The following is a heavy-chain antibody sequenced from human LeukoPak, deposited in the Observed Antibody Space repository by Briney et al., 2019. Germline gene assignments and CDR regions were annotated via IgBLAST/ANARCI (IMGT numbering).Heavy chain of an antibody. D-gene: IGHD2-2*01. CDR2: IYHSGST. V-gene: IGHV4-38-2*02. CDR3: ARQGIVPAATLLAY. Sequence: SETLSLTCTVSGYSISSGYYWGWIRQPPGKGLEWIGSIYHSGSTYYNPSLKSRVTISVDTSKNQFSLRLSSVTATDTAVYYCARQGIVPAATLLAYWGQGILVTVSS. J-gene: IGHJ4*02. CDR1: GYSISSGYY.